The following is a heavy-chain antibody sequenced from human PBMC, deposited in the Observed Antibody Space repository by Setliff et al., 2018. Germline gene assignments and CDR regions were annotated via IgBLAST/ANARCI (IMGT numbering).Heavy chain of an antibody. D-gene: IGHD3-22*01. CDR2: ISSSSSYI. CDR3: AGSGYYLPYYFDY. CDR1: GFTFSSYS. V-gene: IGHV3-21*01. Sequence: PGGSLRLSCAASGFTFSSYSMNWVRQAPGKGLEWVSSISSSSSYIYYADSVKGRFTVTRDNAKNSLYLQMNSLRGEDTAVYYCAGSGYYLPYYFDYWGQGTLVTVSS. J-gene: IGHJ4*02.